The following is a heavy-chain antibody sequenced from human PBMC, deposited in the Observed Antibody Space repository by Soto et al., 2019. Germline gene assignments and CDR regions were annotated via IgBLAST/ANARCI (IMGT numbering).Heavy chain of an antibody. CDR1: GFTFSSYG. V-gene: IGHV3-33*01. CDR2: IWNDGSNK. D-gene: IGHD3-22*01. Sequence: VGSLRLSCAASGFTFSSYGMRWVRQAPGKGLEWVAVIWNDGSNKYYADSVKGRFTISRDNSKNTLYLQMNSLRAEDTAVYFCTTENGYYDSSAYYINWFDPWGQGTLVTVSS. CDR3: TTENGYYDSSAYYINWFDP. J-gene: IGHJ5*02.